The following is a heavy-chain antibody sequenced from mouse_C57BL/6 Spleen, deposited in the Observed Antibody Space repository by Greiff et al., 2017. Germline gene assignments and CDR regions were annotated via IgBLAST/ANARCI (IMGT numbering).Heavy chain of an antibody. CDR3: ARHGLLRSYYFDY. V-gene: IGHV5-9*01. CDR2: ISGGGGNT. Sequence: EVQVVESGGGLVKPGGSLKLSCAASGFTFSSYTMSWVRQTPEKRLEWVATISGGGGNTYYPDSVKGRFTISRDNAKNTLYLQMSSLRSEDTALXYCARHGLLRSYYFDYWGQGTTLTVSS. D-gene: IGHD1-1*01. J-gene: IGHJ2*01. CDR1: GFTFSSYT.